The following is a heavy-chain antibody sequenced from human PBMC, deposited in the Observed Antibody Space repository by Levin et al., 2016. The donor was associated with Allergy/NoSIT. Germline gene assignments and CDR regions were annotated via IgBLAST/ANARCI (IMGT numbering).Heavy chain of an antibody. D-gene: IGHD2-15*01. Sequence: ASVKVSCKASGYTLSSYGITWVRQAPGQGLEWMGWISGNNGNTNYAQKFQGRVTMTTDTSTTTAYMELSSLRSDDTAVYYCARDFYCSGGTCYSQIDYWGQGTLVTVSS. J-gene: IGHJ4*02. CDR3: ARDFYCSGGTCYSQIDY. CDR2: ISGNNGNT. V-gene: IGHV1-18*01. CDR1: GYTLSSYG.